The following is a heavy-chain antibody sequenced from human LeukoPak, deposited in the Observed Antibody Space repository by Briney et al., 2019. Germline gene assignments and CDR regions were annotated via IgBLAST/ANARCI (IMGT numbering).Heavy chain of an antibody. D-gene: IGHD4-17*01. J-gene: IGHJ4*02. V-gene: IGHV3-15*01. CDR1: GFTFSNAW. Sequence: PGGSLRLSCAASGFTFSNAWVSWVRQAPGKGLEWVGRIKSKTDGGTTDYAAPVKGRFTISRDDSKNTLYLQMNSLKTEDTAVYYCTSTVTIISPFDYWGRGTLVTVSS. CDR3: TSTVTIISPFDY. CDR2: IKSKTDGGTT.